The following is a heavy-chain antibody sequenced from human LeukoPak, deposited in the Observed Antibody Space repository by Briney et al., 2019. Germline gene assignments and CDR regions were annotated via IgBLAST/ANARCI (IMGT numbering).Heavy chain of an antibody. CDR2: ISTSGNTI. CDR1: GFTFSGYN. CDR3: ASGGLAAAGTGY. J-gene: IGHJ4*02. V-gene: IGHV3-48*01. D-gene: IGHD6-13*01. Sequence: GGSLRLSCAASGFTFSGYNMNWVRQAPGKGLEWVAFISTSGNTIYYADSVKGRFTISRDNSKNTLYLQMNSLRAEDTAVYYCASGGLAAAGTGYWGQGTLVTVSS.